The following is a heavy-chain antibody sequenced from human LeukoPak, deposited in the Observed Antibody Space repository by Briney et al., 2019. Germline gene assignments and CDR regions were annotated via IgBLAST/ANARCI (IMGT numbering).Heavy chain of an antibody. J-gene: IGHJ4*02. Sequence: GGSLRLSCAASGFSFSTYWMSWVRQAPGKGLEWVANIKQDGSEKYYVDSVKGRFTISRDNAKNSLYQQMNSLRAEDTAVYYCGRRPREIAVADYWGQGTLVTVSS. V-gene: IGHV3-7*01. CDR1: GFSFSTYW. CDR3: GRRPREIAVADY. D-gene: IGHD6-19*01. CDR2: IKQDGSEK.